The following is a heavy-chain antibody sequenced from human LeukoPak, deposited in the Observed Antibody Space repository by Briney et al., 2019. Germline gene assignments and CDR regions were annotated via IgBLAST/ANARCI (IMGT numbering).Heavy chain of an antibody. D-gene: IGHD2-21*02. Sequence: GGSLRLSCAASGFTFDDYAMHWVRQAPGRGLEWVSGISWNSGSIGYADSVKGRLTISRDNAKNSLYLQMNSLRAEDTALYYCAKKVVTRGRSYYYYYGMDVWGQGTTVTVSS. CDR2: ISWNSGSI. CDR3: AKKVVTRGRSYYYYYGMDV. J-gene: IGHJ6*02. V-gene: IGHV3-9*01. CDR1: GFTFDDYA.